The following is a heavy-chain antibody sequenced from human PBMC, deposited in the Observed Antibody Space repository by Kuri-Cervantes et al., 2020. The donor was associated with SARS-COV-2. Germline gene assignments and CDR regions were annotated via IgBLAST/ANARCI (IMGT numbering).Heavy chain of an antibody. V-gene: IGHV3-23*01. CDR3: AKAAEGVDTAMVPQEYYYYYYGMDV. CDR2: ISGSGGST. Sequence: GGSLRLSCAASGFTFSSYAMSWVRQAPGKRLEWVSAISGSGGSTYSADSVKGRFTISRDNSKNTLYLQMNSLRAEDTAVYYCAKAAEGVDTAMVPQEYYYYYYGMDVWGQGTTVTVSS. CDR1: GFTFSSYA. J-gene: IGHJ6*02. D-gene: IGHD5-18*01.